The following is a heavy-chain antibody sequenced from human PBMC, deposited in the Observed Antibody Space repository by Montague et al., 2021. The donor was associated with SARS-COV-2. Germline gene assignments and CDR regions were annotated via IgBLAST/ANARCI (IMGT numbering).Heavy chain of an antibody. CDR1: GFSFSTYC. CDR2: ISSSSSYI. Sequence: SLRLSCAASGFSFSTYCMNWVRQAPGKGLEWVSLISSSSSYIYYADSVKGRFTISRDNAKNSLYLQMNSLRAEDTAVYYCGRVIPSRYGIGDYWGQGTLVAVSS. D-gene: IGHD6-13*01. CDR3: GRVIPSRYGIGDY. J-gene: IGHJ4*02. V-gene: IGHV3-21*01.